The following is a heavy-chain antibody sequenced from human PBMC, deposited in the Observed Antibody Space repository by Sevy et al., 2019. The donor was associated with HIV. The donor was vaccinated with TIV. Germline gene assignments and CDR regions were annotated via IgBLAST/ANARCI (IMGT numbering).Heavy chain of an antibody. J-gene: IGHJ4*02. CDR1: GFTFDDYA. Sequence: GGCLRLSCAASGFTFDDYAMHWVRQAPGKGLEWVSGISWNSGTIGYADSVKGRFTISRDNAKNSLYLQMNSLRAEDTALYYCARQRGVVLVPAAPFDYWGQGTLVTVSS. CDR2: ISWNSGTI. CDR3: ARQRGVVLVPAAPFDY. V-gene: IGHV3-9*01. D-gene: IGHD2-2*01.